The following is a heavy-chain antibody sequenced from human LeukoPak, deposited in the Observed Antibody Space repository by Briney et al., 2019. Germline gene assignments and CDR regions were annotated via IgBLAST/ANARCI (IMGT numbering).Heavy chain of an antibody. CDR3: ARDPFFGRMTVYYFDY. J-gene: IGHJ4*02. CDR1: GFTFSSYW. CDR2: IKEDGSEK. D-gene: IGHD2-21*02. V-gene: IGHV3-7*01. Sequence: GGSLRLSCAASGFTFSSYWMTWVRQAPGKGLEWVGNIKEDGSEKYYVDSVKGRFTISRDNAKNSLYLQMNSLRAEDTAVYYCARDPFFGRMTVYYFDYWGQGTLVTVSS.